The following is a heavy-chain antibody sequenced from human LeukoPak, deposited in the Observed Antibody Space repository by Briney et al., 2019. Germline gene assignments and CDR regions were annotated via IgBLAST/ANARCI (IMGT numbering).Heavy chain of an antibody. Sequence: PGGSLRLSCAAPGFTFSGNWMHWVRQDPGKGLVWVSHINTDGSHTWYADSVKGRFTISRDNAKNTLYLQMNSLRAEDTSVYYCARDTSGYVDYWGQGILVTVSS. CDR3: ARDTSGYVDY. J-gene: IGHJ4*02. CDR1: GFTFSGNW. CDR2: INTDGSHT. V-gene: IGHV3-74*01. D-gene: IGHD2/OR15-2a*01.